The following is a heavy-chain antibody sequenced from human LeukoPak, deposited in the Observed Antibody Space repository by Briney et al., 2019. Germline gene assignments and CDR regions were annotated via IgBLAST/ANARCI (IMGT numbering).Heavy chain of an antibody. CDR3: AREGTTGGYYDY. V-gene: IGHV5-51*01. J-gene: IGHJ4*02. CDR2: IYPGDSDT. D-gene: IGHD1-7*01. Sequence: GIIYPGDSDTRYGPSFQGQVTISVDKSISTAYLQWSSLKASDSAMYYCAREGTTGGYYDYWGQGTQVTVSS.